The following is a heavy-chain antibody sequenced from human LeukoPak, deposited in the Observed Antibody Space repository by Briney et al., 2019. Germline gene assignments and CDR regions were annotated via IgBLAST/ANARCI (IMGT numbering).Heavy chain of an antibody. V-gene: IGHV1-2*02. Sequence: ASVKVSCKASGYTFTGYYIHWVRQAPGQGLEWMGWVNPKSGGTNYAQKFQGRVTMTRDTSISTAYMELSSLRSDDAAVFYCARDEGELSSWNYWGQETLVTVSS. CDR3: ARDEGELSSWNY. CDR2: VNPKSGGT. CDR1: GYTFTGYY. D-gene: IGHD3-10*02. J-gene: IGHJ4*02.